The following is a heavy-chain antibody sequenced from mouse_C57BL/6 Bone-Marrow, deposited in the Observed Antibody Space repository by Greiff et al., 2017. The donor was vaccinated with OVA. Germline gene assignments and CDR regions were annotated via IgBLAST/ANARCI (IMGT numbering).Heavy chain of an antibody. CDR3: ARRDYGSPWDY. J-gene: IGHJ2*01. CDR1: GYTFTDYY. CDR2: INPNNGGT. Sequence: EVQLQQSGPELVKPGASVKISCKASGYTFTDYYMNWVKQSHGKSLEWIGDINPNNGGTSYNQKFKGKATLTVDKSSSTAYMELRSLTSEDSAVYYCARRDYGSPWDYWGQGTTLTVSS. D-gene: IGHD1-1*01. V-gene: IGHV1-26*01.